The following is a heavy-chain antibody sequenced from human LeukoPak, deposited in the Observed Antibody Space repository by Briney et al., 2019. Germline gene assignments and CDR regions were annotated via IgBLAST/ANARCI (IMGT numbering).Heavy chain of an antibody. D-gene: IGHD6-19*01. CDR1: GGSISNYY. CDR2: IYTSAST. CDR3: ARVDTSGWHYFDD. J-gene: IGHJ4*02. Sequence: SETLSLTCTVSGGSISNYYWSWIRQPAGKGLEWIGHIYTSASTNYNPSLKSRVTMSLDTSKNQFSLELNSVAAADTAAYYCARVDTSGWHYFDDWGQGTLVTVSS. V-gene: IGHV4-4*07.